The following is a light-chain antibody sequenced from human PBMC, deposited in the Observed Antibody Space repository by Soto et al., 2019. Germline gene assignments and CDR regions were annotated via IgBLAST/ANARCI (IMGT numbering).Light chain of an antibody. V-gene: IGKV3-20*01. Sequence: EIVLTQSPGTLPLPPGERATLSCRARQSVSSRYLAWYQQKPGQAPRLLIYAASSRATGISDRLSGSGSGTDFTLIINRLDAEDSSVYYGQHNGLSFGRGTRLEI. CDR3: QHNGLS. J-gene: IGKJ5*01. CDR1: QSVSSRY. CDR2: AAS.